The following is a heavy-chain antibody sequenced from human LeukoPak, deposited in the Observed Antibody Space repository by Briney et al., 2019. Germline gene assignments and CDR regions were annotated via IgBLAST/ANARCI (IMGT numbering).Heavy chain of an antibody. CDR2: IYTRGST. CDR1: GGSINNYY. J-gene: IGHJ3*02. CDR3: ARGRYCSADICSGGDAFDI. Sequence: SETLSLTCTVSGGSINNYYWSWIRQPAGKGLEWIGRIYTRGSTNYNPSLKSRVTMSVDTSKNQFYLKLSSVTAADTAVYYCARGRYCSADICSGGDAFDIWGQGTMVSVSS. D-gene: IGHD2-15*01. V-gene: IGHV4-4*07.